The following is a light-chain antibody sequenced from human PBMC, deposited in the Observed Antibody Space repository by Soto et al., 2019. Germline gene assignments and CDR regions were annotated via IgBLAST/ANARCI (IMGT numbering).Light chain of an antibody. Sequence: QSVLTQPASVSGSPGQSVTISCAGTSSDVGGYNFVFWYQQHPGKAPQLMIYDVSSRPSGVSNRFSGSKSGNTASLTISGLQAEDEADYYCSSYTSSYTYVFGTGAKVTVL. J-gene: IGLJ1*01. CDR3: SSYTSSYTYV. CDR2: DVS. V-gene: IGLV2-14*03. CDR1: SSDVGGYNF.